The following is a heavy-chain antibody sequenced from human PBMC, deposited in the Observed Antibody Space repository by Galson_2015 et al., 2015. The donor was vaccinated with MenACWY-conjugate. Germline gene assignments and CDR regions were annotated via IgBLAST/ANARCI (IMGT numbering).Heavy chain of an antibody. D-gene: IGHD4-23*01. CDR3: AKDNGGNSGWYFDL. CDR2: ISASGGST. J-gene: IGHJ2*01. V-gene: IGHV3-23*01. CDR1: GFTFRTYA. Sequence: SLRLSCAASGFTFRTYAMGWVRQAPGEGPEWVSGISASGGSTYYADSEKGRFTISRDNSKNTLYLQMNSLRAEDTAVYYCAKDNGGNSGWYFDLWGRGTLVTVSS.